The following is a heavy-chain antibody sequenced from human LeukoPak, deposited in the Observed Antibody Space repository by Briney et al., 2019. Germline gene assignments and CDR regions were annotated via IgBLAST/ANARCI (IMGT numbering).Heavy chain of an antibody. D-gene: IGHD3-22*01. J-gene: IGHJ4*02. Sequence: GGSLRLSCAASGFTFSSFAMSWVRQAPGKGLEWVSGISGSGGSTDYADSVKGRFTISRDNSKNTLYLQMNSLRAEDTAVYYCAKDRTSYYYYDTSGRHFDYWGQGTLVTVSS. CDR2: ISGSGGST. CDR1: GFTFSSFA. V-gene: IGHV3-23*01. CDR3: AKDRTSYYYYDTSGRHFDY.